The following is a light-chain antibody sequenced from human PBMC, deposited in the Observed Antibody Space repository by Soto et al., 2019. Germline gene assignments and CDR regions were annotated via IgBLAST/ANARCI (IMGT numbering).Light chain of an antibody. CDR2: DTS. V-gene: IGKV3-20*01. CDR3: QQYGSSQFT. Sequence: EIVLMQSPGTLSLSPGEGATLSCRASQSVNSNYLAWYQQKPGQAPTVLIFDTSRRATGVPDRFSGSGSGTDFTLTISRPEPDYFAVYYCQQYGSSQFTFGPGTKVNIK. CDR1: QSVNSNY. J-gene: IGKJ3*01.